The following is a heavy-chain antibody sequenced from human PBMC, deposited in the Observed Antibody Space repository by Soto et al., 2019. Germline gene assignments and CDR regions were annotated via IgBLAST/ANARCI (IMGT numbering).Heavy chain of an antibody. Sequence: GGSLRLSCAASGFTFSSYWMSWVRQAPGKGLEWVANIKQDGSEKYYVDSVKGRFTISRDNAKNSLYLQMNSLRAEDTAVYYCARDYDFWSGPYSTPFDYWGQGTLVTVSS. CDR1: GFTFSSYW. CDR2: IKQDGSEK. D-gene: IGHD3-3*01. J-gene: IGHJ4*02. V-gene: IGHV3-7*01. CDR3: ARDYDFWSGPYSTPFDY.